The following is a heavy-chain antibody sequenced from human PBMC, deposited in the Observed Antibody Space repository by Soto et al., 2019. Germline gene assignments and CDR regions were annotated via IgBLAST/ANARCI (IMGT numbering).Heavy chain of an antibody. CDR2: IFYLGSS. CDR3: ARHSLALRKNNWFDP. Sequence: SETLSLTCTVSGDSIISSDFYWGWVRQPPGKGLGWIGSIFYLGSSYYNPSLKSRVTMSVDTSKNQFSLRLRSVTAADTALYFCARHSLALRKNNWFDPWGQGIMVTVSS. CDR1: GDSIISSDFY. J-gene: IGHJ5*02. D-gene: IGHD3-3*02. V-gene: IGHV4-39*01.